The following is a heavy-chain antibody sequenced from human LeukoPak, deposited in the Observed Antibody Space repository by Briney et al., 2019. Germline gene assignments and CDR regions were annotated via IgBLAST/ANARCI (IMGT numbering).Heavy chain of an antibody. Sequence: ASVKVSCKASGYTFTGYYMHWVRQAPGQGLEWMGWINPNSGGTNYAQKFQGRVTMTRDTSISTAYMELSRLRSDDTAVYCCARVGRYYDSSGNFDYWGQGTLVTVSS. V-gene: IGHV1-2*02. CDR2: INPNSGGT. D-gene: IGHD3-22*01. CDR3: ARVGRYYDSSGNFDY. J-gene: IGHJ4*02. CDR1: GYTFTGYY.